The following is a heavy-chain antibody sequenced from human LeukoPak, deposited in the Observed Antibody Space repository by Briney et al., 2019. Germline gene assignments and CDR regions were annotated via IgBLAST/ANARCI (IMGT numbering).Heavy chain of an antibody. V-gene: IGHV3-30*18. Sequence: PGGSLRLSCAISGFTFSGCELTWVRQAPGKGLEWVAAISYDGRNKEYVDSVKGRFTISRDNSKNTLYLQMNSLRAEDTAVHYCAKDRGYSHGFEYWGQGTLVTVSS. D-gene: IGHD5-12*01. CDR1: GFTFSGCE. CDR3: AKDRGYSHGFEY. J-gene: IGHJ4*02. CDR2: ISYDGRNK.